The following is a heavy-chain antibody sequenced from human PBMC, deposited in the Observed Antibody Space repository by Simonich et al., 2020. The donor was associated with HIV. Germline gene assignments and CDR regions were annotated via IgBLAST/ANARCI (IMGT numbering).Heavy chain of an antibody. D-gene: IGHD3-16*01. CDR3: AKDPGGWSFDY. Sequence: QVQLVESGGGVVQPGRSLRLSCAASGLTCSSIGLHWVRQAPGKGVEWGAVIWYDGSNKYYADSVKGRFTISRDNSKNTLYLQMNSLRAEDTAMYYCAKDPGGWSFDYWGQGTLVTVSS. J-gene: IGHJ4*02. V-gene: IGHV3-30*18. CDR1: GLTCSSIG. CDR2: IWYDGSNK.